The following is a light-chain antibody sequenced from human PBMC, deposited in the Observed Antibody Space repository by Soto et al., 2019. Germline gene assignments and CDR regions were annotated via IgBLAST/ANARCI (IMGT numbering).Light chain of an antibody. CDR1: SSDVGNYNL. J-gene: IGLJ2*01. CDR3: CSYAGSSTLVV. CDR2: EGG. V-gene: IGLV2-23*01. Sequence: QSVLTQPASVSGSPGQSITISCTGSSSDVGNYNLVSWYQRHPGKAPKLIIYEGGKRPSGVSNRFSGSKSGNTASLTISGLQAEDEADYYCCSYAGSSTLVVFGGGTKVTVL.